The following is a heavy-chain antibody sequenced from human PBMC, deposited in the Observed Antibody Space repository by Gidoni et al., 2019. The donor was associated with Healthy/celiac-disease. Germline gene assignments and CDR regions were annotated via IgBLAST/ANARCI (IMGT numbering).Heavy chain of an antibody. CDR1: GFPFSDSY. CDR3: ARAPYGSGSYGGVYFDY. Sequence: QVQLVESGGGLVKPGGSLRISCAASGFPFSDSYMSWIGQDPGQGLELVSYISSSGSTIYYADSVKGRFTISRDNAKNSLYLQMNSLRAEDTAVYYCARAPYGSGSYGGVYFDYWGQGTLVTVSS. J-gene: IGHJ4*02. V-gene: IGHV3-11*01. D-gene: IGHD3-10*01. CDR2: ISSSGSTI.